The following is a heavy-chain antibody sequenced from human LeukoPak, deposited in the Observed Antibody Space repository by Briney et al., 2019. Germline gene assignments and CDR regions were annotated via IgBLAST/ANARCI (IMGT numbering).Heavy chain of an antibody. D-gene: IGHD2-15*01. CDR2: IRGSDDST. Sequence: PGGSLRLSCAASGFTFSSYAMSWVRQAPGTGLGGVSVIRGSDDSTYYADSVKARFTISRHNSKNALYLQLNSLRAEDTAVYYCAIGVGLGDVVVVVADTERGAFDCWGQGWLVTV. CDR3: AIGVGLGDVVVVVADTERGAFDC. V-gene: IGHV3-23*01. CDR1: GFTFSSYA. J-gene: IGHJ4*01.